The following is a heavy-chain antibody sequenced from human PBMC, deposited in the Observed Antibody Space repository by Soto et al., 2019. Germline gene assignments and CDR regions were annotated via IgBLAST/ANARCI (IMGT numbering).Heavy chain of an antibody. J-gene: IGHJ6*02. CDR1: GGTISSYY. CDR2: XXXXGTT. CDR3: ATGRISRGLDV. Sequence: SETLSLTCSVSGGTISSYYWSWIRQPPGKGLEWIXYXXXXGTTSYNPSLKSRATILVDTSKNHFSLRLTSVTATDTAVYYCATGRISRGLDVWGQGTTVTVSS. V-gene: IGHV4-59*12.